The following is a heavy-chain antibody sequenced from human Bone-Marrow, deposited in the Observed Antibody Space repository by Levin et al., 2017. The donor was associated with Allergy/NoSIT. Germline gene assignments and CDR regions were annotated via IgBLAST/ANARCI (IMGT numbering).Heavy chain of an antibody. J-gene: IGHJ6*02. CDR2: ISGNSHYV. CDR1: FFSFHTHD. CDR3: ARSQGRSGWSYYYYGMDV. Sequence: SLLLSFLFSFFSFHTHDMNWVRQAPGQGLEWVSSISGNSHYVYYADSVKGRFSISRDNAKNSMFLHMNSLRVEDTAVYYCARSQGRSGWSYYYYGMDVWGRGTTLTVSS. D-gene: IGHD6-19*01. V-gene: IGHV3-21*06.